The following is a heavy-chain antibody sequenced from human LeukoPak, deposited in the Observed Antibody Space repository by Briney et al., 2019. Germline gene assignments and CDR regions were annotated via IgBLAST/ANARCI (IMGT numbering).Heavy chain of an antibody. V-gene: IGHV3-23*01. CDR3: VKDFDY. CDR1: GFTFSSHA. Sequence: GGSLRLSCAASGFTFSSHAMSWVRQAPWKGLEWVSTIGGSGSPIFYTDSVKGRFTISRDNSRNTLHLQMNSLSAEDSAIYYCVKDFDYWGQGTLVTVSS. CDR2: IGGSGSPI. J-gene: IGHJ4*02.